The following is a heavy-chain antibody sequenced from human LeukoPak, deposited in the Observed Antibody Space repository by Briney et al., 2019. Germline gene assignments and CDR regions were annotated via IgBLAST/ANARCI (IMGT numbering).Heavy chain of an antibody. CDR1: GFTFSSYA. CDR3: AAQFGGVSYFDY. J-gene: IGHJ4*02. CDR2: ISGSGGST. Sequence: GGSLRLSCAASGFTFSSYAMSWVRQAPGKEPEWVSAISGSGGSTYYADSVKGRFTISRDNSKNTLYLQMNSLRAEDTAVYYCAAQFGGVSYFDYWGQGTLVTVSS. D-gene: IGHD3-16*01. V-gene: IGHV3-23*01.